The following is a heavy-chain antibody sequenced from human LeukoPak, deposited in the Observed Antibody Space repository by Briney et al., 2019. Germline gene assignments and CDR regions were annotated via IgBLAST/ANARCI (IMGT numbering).Heavy chain of an antibody. CDR1: GGSISSYY. Sequence: SETLSLTCTVSGGSISSYYWSWIRQPPGKGLEWIGYIYYSGSTNYNPSLKSRVTMSVDTSKKQISLKLTSVTAADTAVYFRAKEAAAGFDYWGQGILVTVSS. V-gene: IGHV4-59*01. J-gene: IGHJ4*02. CDR2: IYYSGST. D-gene: IGHD6-13*01. CDR3: AKEAAAGFDY.